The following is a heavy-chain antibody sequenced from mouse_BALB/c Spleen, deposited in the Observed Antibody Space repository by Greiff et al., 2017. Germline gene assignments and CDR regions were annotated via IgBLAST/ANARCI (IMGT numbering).Heavy chain of an antibody. D-gene: IGHD1-1*01. Sequence: QVQLKESGPGLVAPSQCLSISCTASGFSFTSYGVHWVRQPPGKGLEWLGVIWAGGSTNYNSALMSRLSISKDNSKSQVFLKMNSLQTDDTAMYYCARDSSYWYLDVWGEGTTVTVSS. CDR3: ARDSSYWYLDV. CDR1: GFSFTSYG. V-gene: IGHV2-9*02. J-gene: IGHJ1*01. CDR2: IWAGGST.